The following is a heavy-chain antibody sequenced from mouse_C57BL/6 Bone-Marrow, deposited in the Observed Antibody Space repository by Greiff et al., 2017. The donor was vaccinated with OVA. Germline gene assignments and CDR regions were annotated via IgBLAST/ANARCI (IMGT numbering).Heavy chain of an antibody. CDR3: ERRSSITTVVATPDY. Sequence: VQLQQSGPELVKPGASVKISCKASGYTFTDYYMNWVKQSHGKSLEWIGDINPNNGGTSYNQKFKGKATLTVDKSSSTAYMELRSLTSEDSAVYYCERRSSITTVVATPDYGGQGTTLTVPS. CDR2: INPNNGGT. CDR1: GYTFTDYY. V-gene: IGHV1-26*01. J-gene: IGHJ2*01. D-gene: IGHD1-1*01.